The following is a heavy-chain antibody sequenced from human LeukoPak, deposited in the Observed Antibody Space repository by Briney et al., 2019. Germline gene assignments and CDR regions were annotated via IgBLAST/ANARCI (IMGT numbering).Heavy chain of an antibody. D-gene: IGHD6-6*01. CDR1: GGSISSSNW. V-gene: IGHV4-4*02. CDR2: IYHSGST. J-gene: IGHJ5*02. CDR3: ATVLGSESIAARPDWFDP. Sequence: SETLSLTCAVSGGSISSSNWWSWVRQPPGKGLGWIGEIYHSGSTNYNPSLKSRVTISVDKSKNQFSLKLSSVTAADTAVYYCATVLGSESIAARPDWFDPWGQGTLVTVSS.